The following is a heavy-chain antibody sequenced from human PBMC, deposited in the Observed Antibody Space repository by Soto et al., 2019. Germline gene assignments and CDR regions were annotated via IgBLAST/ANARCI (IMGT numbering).Heavy chain of an antibody. V-gene: IGHV4-31*03. Sequence: NPSETLSLTCTVSGGSISSGGYYWSWIRQHPGKGLEWIGYIYYSGSTYYNPSLKSRVTISVDTSKNQFSLKLSSVTAADTAVYYCARGVRYYYDSSGYYYEGNCFDPWGQGTLVTVSS. CDR2: IYYSGST. CDR1: GGSISSGGYY. J-gene: IGHJ5*02. D-gene: IGHD3-22*01. CDR3: ARGVRYYYDSSGYYYEGNCFDP.